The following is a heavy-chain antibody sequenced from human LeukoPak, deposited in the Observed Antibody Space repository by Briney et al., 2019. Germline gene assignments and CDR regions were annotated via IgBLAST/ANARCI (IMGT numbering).Heavy chain of an antibody. V-gene: IGHV4-59*08. CDR1: GGSISSYY. CDR3: ARRASSAYDYVWGSYRSYYFDY. J-gene: IGHJ4*02. D-gene: IGHD3-16*02. CDR2: IYYSGST. Sequence: SETLSLTCTVSGGSISSYYWSWIRQPPGKGLEWIGYIYYSGSTNYNPSLKSRVTISVDTSKNQLSLKLSSVTAADTAVYYCARRASSAYDYVWGSYRSYYFDYWGQGTLVTVSS.